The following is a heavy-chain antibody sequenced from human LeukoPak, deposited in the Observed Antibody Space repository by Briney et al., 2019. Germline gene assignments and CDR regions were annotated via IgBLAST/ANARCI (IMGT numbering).Heavy chain of an antibody. CDR1: GYTLTELS. Sequence: GSSVKVSCKVSGYTLTELSMHWVRQAPGKGLEWMGGFDPDDGETIYAQKIQGRVTMTEDTSTATAYMELSSLRSEDTAVYYCAAGRWSQPLVDYWGQGTLVTVSS. CDR3: AAGRWSQPLVDY. J-gene: IGHJ4*02. V-gene: IGHV1-24*01. CDR2: FDPDDGET.